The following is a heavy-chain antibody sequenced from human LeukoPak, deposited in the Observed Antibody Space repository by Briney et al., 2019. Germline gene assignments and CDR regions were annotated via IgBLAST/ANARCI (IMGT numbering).Heavy chain of an antibody. V-gene: IGHV5-51*01. Sequence: PGESLKISCKGSGDTFTDTYIAWVRQVAGKGLEWMGIIYHDGSDTRYSPSFEGQVTISVDHSIRTAYLQWTSLKTSDTAMYYCARFLRGNSLDYWGQGALVTVSS. J-gene: IGHJ4*02. D-gene: IGHD1-7*01. CDR1: GDTFTDTY. CDR3: ARFLRGNSLDY. CDR2: IYHDGSDT.